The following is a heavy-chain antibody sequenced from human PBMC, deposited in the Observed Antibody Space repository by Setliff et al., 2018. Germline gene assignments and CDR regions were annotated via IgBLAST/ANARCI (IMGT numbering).Heavy chain of an antibody. CDR1: GTTFNSHA. CDR2: IITAFGSA. J-gene: IGHJ6*03. V-gene: IGHV1-69*06. D-gene: IGHD3-9*01. Sequence: GASVKVSCKTSGTTFNSHAINWVRQAPGQGLEWMGGIITAFGSAISAQKFQDRVSITADRTTYTAYLELTSLTLEDTAVYYCATSPKKVTGSDYYNYYMDVWGKGTTVTV. CDR3: ATSPKKVTGSDYYNYYMDV.